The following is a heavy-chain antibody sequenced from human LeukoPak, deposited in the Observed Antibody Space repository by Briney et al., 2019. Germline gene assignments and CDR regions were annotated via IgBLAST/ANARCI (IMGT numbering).Heavy chain of an antibody. Sequence: GGSLRLSCAASGFTFSSYSMNWVRQAPGKGLEWVSSISSSSSYIYYADSVKGRFTISRDNAKNSLNLQMNSLRAEDTAVYYCARALKDLRRRIGGTTTFECYYYMDVWGKGTTVTISS. CDR1: GFTFSSYS. CDR2: ISSSSSYI. V-gene: IGHV3-21*01. J-gene: IGHJ6*03. CDR3: ARALKDLRRRIGGTTTFECYYYMDV. D-gene: IGHD1-26*01.